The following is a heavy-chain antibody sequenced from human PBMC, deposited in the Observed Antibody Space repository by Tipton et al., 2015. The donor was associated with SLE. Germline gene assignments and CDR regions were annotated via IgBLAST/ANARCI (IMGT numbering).Heavy chain of an antibody. CDR3: AREIGWKGEDY. V-gene: IGHV4-34*01. D-gene: IGHD1-1*01. CDR2: INHSGST. CDR1: GGSFSGYY. J-gene: IGHJ4*02. Sequence: GLVKPSETLSLTCAVHGGSFSGYYWSWIRQPPGKGLEWIGEINHSGSTNYNPSLKSRVTISVDTSKSQFSLKLSSVTAADTAVYYCAREIGWKGEDYWGQGTLVTVSS.